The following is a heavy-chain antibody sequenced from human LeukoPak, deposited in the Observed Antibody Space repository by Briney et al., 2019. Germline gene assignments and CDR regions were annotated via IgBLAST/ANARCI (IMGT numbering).Heavy chain of an antibody. CDR1: GYTFTGYY. CDR2: INPNSGGT. V-gene: IGHV1-2*02. D-gene: IGHD6-13*01. CDR3: ARDLSSAWQLGL. J-gene: IGHJ4*02. Sequence: ASVKVSCKASGYTFTGYYMHWVRQAPGQGLEWMAWINPNSGGTNYAQKFQGRVTMTRDTSISTAYMELSRLRSDDTAVYYCARDLSSAWQLGLWGQGTLVTVSS.